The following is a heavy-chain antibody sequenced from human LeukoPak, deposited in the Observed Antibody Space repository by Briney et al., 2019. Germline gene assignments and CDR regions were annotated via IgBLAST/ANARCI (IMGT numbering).Heavy chain of an antibody. D-gene: IGHD3-22*01. V-gene: IGHV6-1*01. J-gene: IGHJ5*02. Sequence: SQTLSLTCAISGDSVSSNSAAWHWLRQSPSRGLEWLGRTYYRSKWYNDYAVSVKSRITINPDTSKNQFSLQLNSVTPEDTAVYYCARDPYNYDRKNNWFDPWGQGTLVTVSS. CDR3: ARDPYNYDRKNNWFDP. CDR1: GDSVSSNSAA. CDR2: TYYRSKWYN.